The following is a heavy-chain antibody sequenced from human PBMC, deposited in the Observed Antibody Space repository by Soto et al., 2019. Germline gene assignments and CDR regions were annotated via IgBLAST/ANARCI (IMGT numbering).Heavy chain of an antibody. Sequence: GGSLRLSCAASGFTFSSYGMHWVRQAPGKGLEWVAVIWYDGSNKYYADSVKGRFTISRDNSKNSVYLEMNSLSAEDTALYYCARESEDLTSNFDYWGQGILVTVSS. V-gene: IGHV3-33*01. CDR2: IWYDGSNK. J-gene: IGHJ4*02. CDR3: ARESEDLTSNFDY. CDR1: GFTFSSYG.